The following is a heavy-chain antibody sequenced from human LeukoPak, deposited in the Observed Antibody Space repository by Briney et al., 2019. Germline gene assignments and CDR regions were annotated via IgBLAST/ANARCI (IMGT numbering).Heavy chain of an antibody. CDR1: DVSISSHY. V-gene: IGHV4-4*09. CDR2: IYTSGNT. Sequence: SETLSLTCSVSDVSISSHYWSWLRQPPGKGLEWIGYIYTSGNTNYNPSLKSRVTISVDTSKNQFSLKLSSETAADTAVYYCARCHAMGPTWFGYWGQGTLVTVSS. J-gene: IGHJ4*02. CDR3: ARCHAMGPTWFGY. D-gene: IGHD2-8*01.